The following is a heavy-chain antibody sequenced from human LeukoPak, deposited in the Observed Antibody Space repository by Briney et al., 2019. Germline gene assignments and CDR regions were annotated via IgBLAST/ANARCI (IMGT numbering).Heavy chain of an antibody. CDR3: ARDKFPLVGATGDDGFDI. Sequence: PSETLSLTCTVSGDSITNYYWNWIRQLPGKGLEWIGYIYYSGSTNYNPSLKSRVTISVDKSKNQFSLKLSSVTAADTAVYYCARDKFPLVGATGDDGFDIWGQGTMVTVSS. CDR1: GDSITNYY. CDR2: IYYSGST. J-gene: IGHJ3*02. D-gene: IGHD1-26*01. V-gene: IGHV4-59*12.